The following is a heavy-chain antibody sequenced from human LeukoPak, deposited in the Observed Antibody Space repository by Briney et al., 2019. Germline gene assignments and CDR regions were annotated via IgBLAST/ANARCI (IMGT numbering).Heavy chain of an antibody. CDR3: AKDVFTPLLRYFDWLPPVADQADDY. CDR1: GFTFSDYG. D-gene: IGHD3-9*01. V-gene: IGHV3-30*02. J-gene: IGHJ4*02. Sequence: HPGGSLRLSCAASGFTFSDYGMDWVRQAPGKGLEWVAFIRYDGSIKYYTDSVKDRFTISRDNSRNTLYLQMNSLRAEDTAVYYCAKDVFTPLLRYFDWLPPVADQADDYWGQGTLVTVSS. CDR2: IRYDGSIK.